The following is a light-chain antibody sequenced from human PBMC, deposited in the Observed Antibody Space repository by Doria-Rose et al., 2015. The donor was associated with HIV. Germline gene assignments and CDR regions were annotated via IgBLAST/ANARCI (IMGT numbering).Light chain of an antibody. J-gene: IGKJ5*01. CDR3: HQYNNWPT. Sequence: ATLSVSPGESATLTCRASQSVSTDLAWYQHKPGQAPRLLIWGASTRATGIPARFSGSGSGTEFTLTISSLQSEDFAIYFCHQYNNWPTFGQGTRLDIK. V-gene: IGKV3-15*01. CDR1: QSVSTD. CDR2: GAS.